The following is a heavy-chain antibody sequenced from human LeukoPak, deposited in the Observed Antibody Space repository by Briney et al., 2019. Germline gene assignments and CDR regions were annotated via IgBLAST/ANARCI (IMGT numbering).Heavy chain of an antibody. D-gene: IGHD3-9*01. J-gene: IGHJ4*02. CDR3: TRDILRGALSAYGPFDY. Sequence: ASVKVSCKASGYDFISYTIYWVRQAPGQRLEWLGWSNPGIGYSDYLQDFQGRVTITNDTSANKAYMELTSLRSEDMGVYFCTRDILRGALSAYGPFDYWGQGTLVAVSS. CDR1: GYDFISYT. CDR2: SNPGIGYS. V-gene: IGHV1-3*02.